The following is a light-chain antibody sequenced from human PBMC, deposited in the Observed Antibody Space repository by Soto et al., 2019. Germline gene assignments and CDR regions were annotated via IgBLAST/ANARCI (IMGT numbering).Light chain of an antibody. CDR1: QSVSSY. CDR2: DAS. Sequence: EIVLTKSPATLSLSPEERATLSCRARQSVSSYLAWSQQKPGQAPRLLIYDASNRATGIPARFSGSGSGTDFTLTISSLEPEDFAVYYCQQRSNWPFLTFGGGTKVEIK. V-gene: IGKV3-11*01. CDR3: QQRSNWPFLT. J-gene: IGKJ4*01.